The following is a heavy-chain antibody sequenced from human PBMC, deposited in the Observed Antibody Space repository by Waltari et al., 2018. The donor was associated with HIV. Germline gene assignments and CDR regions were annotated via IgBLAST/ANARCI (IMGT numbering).Heavy chain of an antibody. CDR1: GHTLTSYG. CDR2: ISAYNGNT. V-gene: IGHV1-18*01. D-gene: IGHD3-10*01. CDR3: ARDEGRRAFGGINYYGMDV. Sequence: QVKLVQSGAEVKKPGASVKVSCQASGHTLTSYGISRVRQSQGQGLEWMGWISAYNGNTNYAQKLHGRVTMTTDTSTSTAYMELRSLRSDDTAVYYCARDEGRRAFGGINYYGMDVWGQGTTVTVSS. J-gene: IGHJ6*02.